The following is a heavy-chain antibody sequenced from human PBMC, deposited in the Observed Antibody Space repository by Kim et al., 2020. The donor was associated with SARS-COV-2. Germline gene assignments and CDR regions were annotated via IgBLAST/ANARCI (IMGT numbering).Heavy chain of an antibody. Sequence: GESLKISCNVSGNRFRDFWVAWVRQMPGKGLELMAIIYPGDSDSKYSPSFEGQVAISVDTSVSSAYLQLNSLKPTDTGIYYCARGCTGTAMGFFDRWGQGTRHRL. CDR1: GNRFRDFW. V-gene: IGHV5-51*01. CDR3: ARGCTGTAMGFFDR. D-gene: IGHD2-8*01. CDR2: IYPGDSDS. J-gene: IGHJ4*02.